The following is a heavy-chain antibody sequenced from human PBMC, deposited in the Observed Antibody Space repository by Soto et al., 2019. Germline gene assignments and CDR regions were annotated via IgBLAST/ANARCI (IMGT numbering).Heavy chain of an antibody. CDR3: ARGFGYCSGGSCYTVRWFDP. CDR1: GGSFSGYY. J-gene: IGHJ5*02. CDR2: INHSGST. Sequence: QVQLQQWGAGLLKPSETLSLTCAVYGGSFSGYYWSWIRQPPGKGLEWIGEINHSGSTNYNPSRKSRGTISVDTSKNQFSLKVSSVTAADSAVYYCARGFGYCSGGSCYTVRWFDPWGQGTLVTVSS. D-gene: IGHD2-15*01. V-gene: IGHV4-34*01.